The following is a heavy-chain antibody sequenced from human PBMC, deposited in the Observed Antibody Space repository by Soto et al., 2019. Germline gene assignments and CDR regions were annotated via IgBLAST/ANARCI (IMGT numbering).Heavy chain of an antibody. CDR1: GFTFSSYG. CDR2: ISYDGSNK. D-gene: IGHD2-2*01. V-gene: IGHV3-30*18. J-gene: IGHJ4*02. Sequence: QVQLVESGGGVVQPGRTMRLSCAASGFTFSSYGMHWVRQAPGKGLEWVAVISYDGSNKYYADSVKGRFTIPRENPKHTLYVQMNSQRAEHTAVYYCAKDRSVPSDTFDSWGPGTLVNVS. CDR3: AKDRSVPSDTFDS.